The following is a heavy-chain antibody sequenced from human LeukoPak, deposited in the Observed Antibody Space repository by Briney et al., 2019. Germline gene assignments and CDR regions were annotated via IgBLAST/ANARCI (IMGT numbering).Heavy chain of an antibody. CDR3: ARERGGDSDYVWGSYRYYYMDV. CDR1: GYSISSGYY. J-gene: IGHJ6*03. CDR2: IYYSGSS. V-gene: IGHV4-30-4*07. Sequence: PSETLSLTCTVSGYSISSGYYWSWIRQPPGKGLDWIGYIYYSGSSYYNPSLKSRVTISVDTSKNQFSLKLSSVTAADTAVYYCARERGGDSDYVWGSYRYYYMDVWGKGTTVTVSS. D-gene: IGHD3-16*02.